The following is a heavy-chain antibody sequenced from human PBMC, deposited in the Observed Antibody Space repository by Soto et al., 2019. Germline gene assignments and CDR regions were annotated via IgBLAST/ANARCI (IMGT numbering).Heavy chain of an antibody. CDR3: AKAGSYGDYVPFDY. CDR2: ISYDGSNK. Sequence: QVQLVESGGGVVQPGRSLRLSCAASGFTFSSYGMHWVRQAPGKGLEWVAVISYDGSNKYYADSVKGRFTISRDNSKNTLYLQMNSLRAEDTAVYYCAKAGSYGDYVPFDYWGQGTLVTVSS. V-gene: IGHV3-30*18. D-gene: IGHD4-17*01. J-gene: IGHJ4*02. CDR1: GFTFSSYG.